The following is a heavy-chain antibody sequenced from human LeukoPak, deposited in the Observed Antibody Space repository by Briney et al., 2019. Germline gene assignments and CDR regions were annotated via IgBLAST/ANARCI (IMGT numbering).Heavy chain of an antibody. J-gene: IGHJ6*02. CDR3: ASSAILGYCSSTSCYSDYYYGMDV. CDR2: ISSSGSTI. D-gene: IGHD2-2*01. CDR1: RFTFSDYY. V-gene: IGHV3-11*04. Sequence: GGSLRLSCAASRFTFSDYYMSWIRQAPGKGLEWVSYISSSGSTIYYADSVKGRFTISRDNAKNSLYLQMNSLRAEDTAVYYCASSAILGYCSSTSCYSDYYYGMDVWGQGTTVTVSS.